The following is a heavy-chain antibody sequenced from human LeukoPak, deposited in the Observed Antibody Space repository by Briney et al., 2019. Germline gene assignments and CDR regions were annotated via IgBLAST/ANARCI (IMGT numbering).Heavy chain of an antibody. Sequence: ASVKVSCKASGYTFTGYYMHWVRQAPGQGLEWMGWINPNSGGTNYAQKFQGRVTMTRDTSISTAYMELSRLRSDDTAVYYCARDSARRIPILGYWGQGTLVTVSS. V-gene: IGHV1-2*02. J-gene: IGHJ4*02. D-gene: IGHD6-6*01. CDR2: INPNSGGT. CDR3: ARDSARRIPILGY. CDR1: GYTFTGYY.